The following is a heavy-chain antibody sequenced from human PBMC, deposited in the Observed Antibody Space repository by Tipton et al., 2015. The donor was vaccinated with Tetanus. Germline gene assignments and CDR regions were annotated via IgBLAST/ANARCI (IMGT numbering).Heavy chain of an antibody. Sequence: LRLSCTVSGDSLSNGDYYWSWIRQPPGKGLESIGYIYYSGSTYYNPSLKSRVTISVDTSKNQFSLNMGSVTAADTAVYYCAILPKHWLAPRGAPWGQGTLVTVSS. CDR1: GDSLSNGDYY. V-gene: IGHV4-30-4*01. J-gene: IGHJ5*02. D-gene: IGHD6-19*01. CDR3: AILPKHWLAPRGAP. CDR2: IYYSGST.